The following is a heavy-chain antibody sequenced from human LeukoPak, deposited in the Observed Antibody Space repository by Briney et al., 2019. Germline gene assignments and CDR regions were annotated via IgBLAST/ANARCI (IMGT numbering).Heavy chain of an antibody. D-gene: IGHD3-16*01. J-gene: IGHJ6*01. CDR3: AKANWVSTADAVW. V-gene: IGHV3-23*01. CDR2: IRGGGET. CDR1: VFSFCNYA. Sequence: GVPVRLSCAASVFSFCNYAMMCPPQAPARAPEGFLSIRGGGETFSADSVKGRFTLSRDDSRNTVYLQLNNLRVEDTAIYYCAKANWVSTADAVWWGPGTQVTVSS.